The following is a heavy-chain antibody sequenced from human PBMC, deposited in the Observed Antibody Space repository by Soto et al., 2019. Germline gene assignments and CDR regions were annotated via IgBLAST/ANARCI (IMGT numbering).Heavy chain of an antibody. CDR1: GLTFSSYA. Sequence: EVQLLESGGGSVRPGGSLRLSCAASGLTFSSYAMTWVRQAPGKGLEWVSVIGGSTSSTYYADSVKGRFTISRDNSKNTLYLQMNSMRAEDTAVYYCAKDLYGDYGATGEDWGQGTLVTVSS. V-gene: IGHV3-23*01. CDR2: IGGSTSST. D-gene: IGHD4-17*01. CDR3: AKDLYGDYGATGED. J-gene: IGHJ4*02.